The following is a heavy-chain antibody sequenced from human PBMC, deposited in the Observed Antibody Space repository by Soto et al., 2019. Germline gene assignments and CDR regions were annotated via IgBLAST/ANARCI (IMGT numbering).Heavy chain of an antibody. CDR1: GGSISHYY. Sequence: ETLSLTCTVSGGSISHYYWSWIRQSPGKGLEWIGYAYYSGSTDYNPSLKSRVTMSVDTSKNQVSLKLNSVTTADTAVYYCSRDRSTYGGGGTGEVKENWFDPWGPGTLVTVSS. D-gene: IGHD2-8*01. CDR2: AYYSGST. J-gene: IGHJ5*02. CDR3: SRDRSTYGGGGTGEVKENWFDP. V-gene: IGHV4-59*01.